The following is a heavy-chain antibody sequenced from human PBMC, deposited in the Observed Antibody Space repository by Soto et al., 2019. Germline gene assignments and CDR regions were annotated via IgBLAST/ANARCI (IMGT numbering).Heavy chain of an antibody. Sequence: GGSLRLSCAVSGFTFSSYAMSWVRQAPGKGLEWVSSISGGGGTTDYADSVEGRFTISRDNSKNSLYLQMNSLRAEDTAMYYCAKHGGSGYYYTDFDYWGQGTLVTVSS. V-gene: IGHV3-23*01. CDR3: AKHGGSGYYYTDFDY. J-gene: IGHJ4*02. CDR1: GFTFSSYA. CDR2: ISGGGGTT. D-gene: IGHD3-22*01.